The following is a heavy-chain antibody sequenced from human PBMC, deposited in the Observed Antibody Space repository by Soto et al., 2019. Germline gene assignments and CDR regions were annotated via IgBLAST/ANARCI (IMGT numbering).Heavy chain of an antibody. CDR3: ARPHGGYFDWLPHY. CDR1: GYTFTSYG. J-gene: IGHJ4*02. V-gene: IGHV1-18*01. Sequence: QVQLVQSGAEVKKPGASVKVSCKASGYTFTSYGISWVRQAPGQGLEWMGWISAYNGNTNYAQKLQGRVTMTTDTLXSTADMELRSLRSDDTAVYYCARPHGGYFDWLPHYWGQGTLVTGSS. CDR2: ISAYNGNT. D-gene: IGHD3-9*01.